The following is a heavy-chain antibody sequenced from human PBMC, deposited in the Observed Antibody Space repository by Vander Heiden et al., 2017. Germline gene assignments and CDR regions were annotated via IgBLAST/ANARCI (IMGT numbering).Heavy chain of an antibody. Sequence: PGKGLEWVSKIKQDGGAKYYMDSVKGRFTISRDNAKNSLYLQMNSLRAEDTGVYYCARDIDFSFDYWGQGSLVTVSS. V-gene: IGHV3-7*01. D-gene: IGHD4-4*01. CDR2: IKQDGGAK. J-gene: IGHJ4*02. CDR3: ARDIDFSFDY.